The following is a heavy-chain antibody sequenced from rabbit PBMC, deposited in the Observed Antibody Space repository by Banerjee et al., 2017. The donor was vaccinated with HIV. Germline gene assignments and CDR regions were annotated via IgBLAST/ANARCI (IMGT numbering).Heavy chain of an antibody. V-gene: IGHV1S8*01. CDR3: VRERGDL. D-gene: IGHD4-1*01. J-gene: IGHJ4*01. Sequence: YASWVNGRFTISSHNAQNTLYLQLNSLTAADTATYFCVRERGDLWGPGTLVTVS.